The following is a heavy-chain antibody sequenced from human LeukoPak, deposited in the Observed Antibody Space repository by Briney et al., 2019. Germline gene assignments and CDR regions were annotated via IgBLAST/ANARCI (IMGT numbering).Heavy chain of an antibody. CDR2: MYTLGNT. CDR1: GFTFSSYG. J-gene: IGHJ6*03. V-gene: IGHV3-66*01. Sequence: GGSLRLSCAASGFTFSSYGMSWVRQAPGQGLEWVSVMYTLGNTNYADSVRGRFTISRDNSKNTLYLQMNSLKTEDTAVYYCTRDYDFWSGSTYYYMDVWGKGTTVTVSS. D-gene: IGHD3-3*01. CDR3: TRDYDFWSGSTYYYMDV.